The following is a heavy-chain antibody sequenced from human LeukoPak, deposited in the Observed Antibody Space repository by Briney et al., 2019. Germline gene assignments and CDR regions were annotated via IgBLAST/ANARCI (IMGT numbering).Heavy chain of an antibody. D-gene: IGHD3-22*01. Sequence: SSETLSLTCTASGGSISSYSRNWIRQPPGKGLEWIGYRYYSGSTNYNPSLKSRVTISVDTSKNQFSLKLSTVRAADTAVYYCARQNAPYFYDSSGDKPDGGFDIWGQGTMVTVSS. V-gene: IGHV4-59*08. CDR3: ARQNAPYFYDSSGDKPDGGFDI. J-gene: IGHJ3*02. CDR1: GGSISSYS. CDR2: RYYSGST.